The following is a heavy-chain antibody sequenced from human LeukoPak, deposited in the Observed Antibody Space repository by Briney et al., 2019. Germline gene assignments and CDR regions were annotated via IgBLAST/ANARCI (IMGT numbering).Heavy chain of an antibody. V-gene: IGHV4-34*12. CDR1: GFTFSSYE. CDR3: ARLYRLRSAYERGYYYYYMDV. D-gene: IGHD5-12*01. Sequence: PGGSLRLSCAASGFTFSSYEMNWVRQAPGKGLEWIGEIIHSGSTNYNPSLKSRLTISVDTSKNQFSLKLSSVTAADTAVYYCARLYRLRSAYERGYYYYYMDVWGKGTTVTISS. J-gene: IGHJ6*03. CDR2: IIHSGST.